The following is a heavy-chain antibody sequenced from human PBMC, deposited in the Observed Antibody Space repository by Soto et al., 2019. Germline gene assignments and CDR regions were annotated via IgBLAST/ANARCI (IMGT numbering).Heavy chain of an antibody. Sequence: LSLTCTVSGDSINSADYYWSWLRQPPGKGLEWIGYIYYSRSDYYNPSLGRRATITIDTSRNQFSLNLMSVTAADTAVYYCARVVQFYDSSGYSFYYFDYWGQGALVTVSS. J-gene: IGHJ4*02. D-gene: IGHD3-22*01. V-gene: IGHV4-30-4*01. CDR2: IYYSRSD. CDR3: ARVVQFYDSSGYSFYYFDY. CDR1: GDSINSADYY.